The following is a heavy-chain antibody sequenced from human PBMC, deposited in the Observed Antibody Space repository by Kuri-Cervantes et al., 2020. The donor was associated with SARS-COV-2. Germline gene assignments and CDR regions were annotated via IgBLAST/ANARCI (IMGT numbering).Heavy chain of an antibody. V-gene: IGHV3-30*02. J-gene: IGHJ3*02. D-gene: IGHD1-26*01. CDR1: GFTFSSYG. CDR3: AKERVRIVGASRENAFDI. CDR2: IHSDGNEQ. Sequence: GGSLRLSCAASGFTFSSYGLHWVRQAPGKGLEWVALIHSDGNEQYYADSVKGRFTISRDNSKYMLFLQMNSLRPEDTALYCCAKERVRIVGASRENAFDIWGQGTMVTVSS.